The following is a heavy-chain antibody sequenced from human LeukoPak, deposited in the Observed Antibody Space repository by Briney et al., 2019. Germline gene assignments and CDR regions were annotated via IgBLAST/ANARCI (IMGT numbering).Heavy chain of an antibody. Sequence: ASVKVSCKASGYTFTGYYMHWVRQAPGQGLEWMGWINPNSGGTNYAQKFQGRVTMTRDTSISTAYMELSRLRAEDTAIYYCARAESGMVAVAGSDYWGQGTLVTVSS. CDR2: INPNSGGT. J-gene: IGHJ4*02. CDR1: GYTFTGYY. CDR3: ARAESGMVAVAGSDY. V-gene: IGHV1-2*02. D-gene: IGHD6-13*01.